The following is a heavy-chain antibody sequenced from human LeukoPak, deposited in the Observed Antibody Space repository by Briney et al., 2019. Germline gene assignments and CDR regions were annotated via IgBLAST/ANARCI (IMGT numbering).Heavy chain of an antibody. D-gene: IGHD3-16*01. Sequence: SETLSLTCDVSGGSISTGNYWWGWLRQPPGKGLEWIGIIFHTGKTHDNPSLRGRVSMSVDTSKNQFSLRLSAVTAADTAVYYCAIQMGVGVWALDYWGQGALVTVSS. CDR2: IFHTGKT. J-gene: IGHJ4*02. V-gene: IGHV4-39*01. CDR3: AIQMGVGVWALDY. CDR1: GGSISTGNYW.